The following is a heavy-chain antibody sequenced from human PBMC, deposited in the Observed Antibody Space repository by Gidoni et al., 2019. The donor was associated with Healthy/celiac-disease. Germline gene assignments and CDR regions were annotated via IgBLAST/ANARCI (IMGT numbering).Heavy chain of an antibody. CDR1: GGSISSGGYY. J-gene: IGHJ4*02. CDR2: IYYSGST. V-gene: IGHV4-31*03. Sequence: QVQLQESGPGLVKPSQTLSLTCTVSGGSISSGGYYWSWIRQHPGKGLEWIGYIYYSGSTYYNPSLKSRVTISVDTSKNQFSLKLSSVTAADTAVYYCARDDYCSGGSCYTFDYWGQGTLVTVSS. D-gene: IGHD2-15*01. CDR3: ARDDYCSGGSCYTFDY.